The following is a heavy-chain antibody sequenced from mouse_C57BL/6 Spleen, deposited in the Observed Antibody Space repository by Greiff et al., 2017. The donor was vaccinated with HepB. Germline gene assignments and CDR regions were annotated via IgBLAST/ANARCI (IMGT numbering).Heavy chain of an antibody. CDR2: ISYDGSN. V-gene: IGHV3-6*01. J-gene: IGHJ4*01. D-gene: IGHD3-1*01. Sequence: EVKLQESGPGLVKPSQSLSLTCSVPGYSITSGYYWNWIRQFPGNKLEWMGYISYDGSNNYNPSLKNRISITSDTSKNQFFLKLNSVTTEDTATYYCARDSGAMDYWGQGTSVTVSS. CDR1: GYSITSGYY. CDR3: ARDSGAMDY.